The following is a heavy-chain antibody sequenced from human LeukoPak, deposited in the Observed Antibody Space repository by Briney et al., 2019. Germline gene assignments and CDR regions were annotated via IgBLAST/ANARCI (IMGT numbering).Heavy chain of an antibody. CDR2: INPNSGGT. V-gene: IGHV1-2*02. D-gene: IGHD4-17*01. CDR1: GYTFTGYY. Sequence: ASVTVSCKASGYTFTGYYMHWVRPAPAQGLEWVGWINPNSGGTNYAQKFQGRVTMTRDTSLSTAYMELSRLRSDDTAVYYCARTRDYWGNWFDPWGQGTLVSVSS. CDR3: ARTRDYWGNWFDP. J-gene: IGHJ5*02.